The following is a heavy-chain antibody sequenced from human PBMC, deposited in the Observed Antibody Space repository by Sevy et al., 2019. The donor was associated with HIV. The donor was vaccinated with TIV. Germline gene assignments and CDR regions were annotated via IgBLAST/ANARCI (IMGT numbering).Heavy chain of an antibody. J-gene: IGHJ3*01. CDR2: ISSSSSYI. Sequence: GGSLRLSCAASGFTXSSYSMNWVRQAPGKGLEWVSSISSSSSYIYYADSVKGRFTISRDNAKNSLYLQMNSLRAEDTAVYYCAKPXXXXXXXXXXXWGXXTMVTVSS. CDR1: GFTXSSYS. V-gene: IGHV3-21*01. CDR3: AKPXXXXXXXXXXX.